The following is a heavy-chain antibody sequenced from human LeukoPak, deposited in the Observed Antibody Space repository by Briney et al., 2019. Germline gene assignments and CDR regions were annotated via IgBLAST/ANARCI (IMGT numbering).Heavy chain of an antibody. Sequence: SETLSLTCTVSGVSISTSNYYWVWIRQSPGKGLERIGSMFYGGSTYYNPSLKSRVTISADTSKNQFSLKMRSVSASDTAMFYCARQGGWGGSASLFEFWGQGTLVTVSS. J-gene: IGHJ4*02. V-gene: IGHV4-39*01. CDR3: ARQGGWGGSASLFEF. CDR2: MFYGGST. D-gene: IGHD3-16*01. CDR1: GVSISTSNYY.